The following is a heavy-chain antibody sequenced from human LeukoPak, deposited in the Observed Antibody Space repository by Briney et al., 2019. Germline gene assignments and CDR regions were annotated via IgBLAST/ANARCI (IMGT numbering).Heavy chain of an antibody. D-gene: IGHD2-21*01. CDR3: ARNVSRADEVISANSPSNWFDP. Sequence: PSETLSLTCTVSGGSISSYYWSWIRQPPGKGLEWIGSVYHSGSTHYNPSLKSRLIISIDTSKNQFSLNLNTLTAADTATYYCARNVSRADEVISANSPSNWFDPWGQGVLVTVSS. CDR2: VYHSGST. J-gene: IGHJ5*02. CDR1: GGSISSYY. V-gene: IGHV4-59*08.